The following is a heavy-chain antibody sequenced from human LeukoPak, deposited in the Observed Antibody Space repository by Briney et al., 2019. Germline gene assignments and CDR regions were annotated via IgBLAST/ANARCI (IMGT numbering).Heavy chain of an antibody. Sequence: GGSLRLSCAASGFTFSSYWMSWVRQAPGKGLEWVANIKQGGSEKYYVDSVKGRFTVSRDNSKNSLYLQMNSLRTEDTALYYCAKVMEVVVITGAFDIWGQGTMVTVSS. CDR3: AKVMEVVVITGAFDI. D-gene: IGHD3-22*01. CDR2: IKQGGSEK. V-gene: IGHV3-7*05. CDR1: GFTFSSYW. J-gene: IGHJ3*02.